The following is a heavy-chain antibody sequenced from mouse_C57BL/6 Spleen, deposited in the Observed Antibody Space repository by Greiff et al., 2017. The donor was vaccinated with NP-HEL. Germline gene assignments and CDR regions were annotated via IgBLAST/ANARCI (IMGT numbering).Heavy chain of an antibody. J-gene: IGHJ2*01. Sequence: VQLQQSGAELAKPGASVKLSCKASGYTFTSYWMHWVKQRPGQGLEWIGYINPSSGYTKYNQKFKDKATLTADKSSSTAYMQLSSLTYEDAAVYYCAGEYYGSSYGGDYWGQGTTLTVSS. D-gene: IGHD1-1*01. CDR3: AGEYYGSSYGGDY. V-gene: IGHV1-7*01. CDR2: INPSSGYT. CDR1: GYTFTSYW.